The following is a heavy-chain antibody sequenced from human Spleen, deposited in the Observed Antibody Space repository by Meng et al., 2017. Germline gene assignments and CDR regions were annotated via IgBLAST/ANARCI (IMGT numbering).Heavy chain of an antibody. Sequence: EEQLVESGGGLVQPGGSLRLSCATSGINFSTAWMTWFRQAPGKGLEWVGRIKSKPDGGTADYGAPVQGRFTISKDDSKNTLYLQMNSLKTEETAVYYCSTDRSWFDPWGQGTLVTVSS. V-gene: IGHV3-15*01. CDR1: GINFSTAW. CDR3: STDRSWFDP. CDR2: IKSKPDGGTA. J-gene: IGHJ5*02.